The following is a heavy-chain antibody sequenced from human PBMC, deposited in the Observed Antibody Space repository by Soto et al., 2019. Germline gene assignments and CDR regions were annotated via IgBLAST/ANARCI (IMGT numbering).Heavy chain of an antibody. CDR1: GGSVSSGSYY. D-gene: IGHD5-18*01. CDR2: IYYSGST. V-gene: IGHV4-61*01. J-gene: IGHJ5*02. CDR3: AREVDTAMLVWFHP. Sequence: SETLSLTCTVSGGSVSSGSYYWSWIRQPPGKGLEWIGYIYYSGSTNYNPSLKSRVTISVDTSKNQFSLKLSSVTAADTAVYYGAREVDTAMLVWFHPWGQGTLVTVSS.